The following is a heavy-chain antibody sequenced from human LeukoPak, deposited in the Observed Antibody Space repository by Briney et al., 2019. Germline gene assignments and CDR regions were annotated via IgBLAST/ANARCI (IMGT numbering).Heavy chain of an antibody. D-gene: IGHD3-10*01. CDR1: GFTVSNYE. V-gene: IGHV3-21*01. CDR2: ISSSSSYI. CDR3: ARVSTMVRGVKPSGIDY. Sequence: GGSLRLSCAASGFTVSNYEMHWVRQAPGKGLEWVSSISSSSSYIYYADSVKGRFTISRDNAKNSLYLQMNSLRAEDTAVYYCARVSTMVRGVKPSGIDYWGQGTLVTVSS. J-gene: IGHJ4*02.